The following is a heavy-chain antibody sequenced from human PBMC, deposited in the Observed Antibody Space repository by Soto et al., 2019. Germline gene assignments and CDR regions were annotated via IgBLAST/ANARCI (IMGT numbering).Heavy chain of an antibody. J-gene: IGHJ6*03. V-gene: IGHV3-74*01. D-gene: IGHD2-21*01. Sequence: EVQLVESGGGLVQPGGSLRLSCAASGFTFSDFWLHWVRQTPGKGLVWVSRIKSDGRSTNYADSVKGRFTISRDNAKNTVYLQMDSLRAEDTAVYYCARGAKGAYYVDVWGKGTTVTVSS. CDR3: ARGAKGAYYVDV. CDR1: GFTFSDFW. CDR2: IKSDGRST.